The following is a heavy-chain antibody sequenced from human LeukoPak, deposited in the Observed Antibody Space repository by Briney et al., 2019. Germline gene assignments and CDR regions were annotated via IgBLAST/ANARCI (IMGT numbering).Heavy chain of an antibody. CDR2: IWNDGSYE. Sequence: GGSLRLSCVASGFSFSNHGMHWVRQAPGRGLEWVAVIWNDGSYEHYTDSMKGRFTISRDNSKNTLFLQLNSLRPEDTAVYYCAKPTWGSGSFLIDFWGQGTLVTVSS. CDR1: GFSFSNHG. CDR3: AKPTWGSGSFLIDF. J-gene: IGHJ4*02. V-gene: IGHV3-33*03. D-gene: IGHD1-26*01.